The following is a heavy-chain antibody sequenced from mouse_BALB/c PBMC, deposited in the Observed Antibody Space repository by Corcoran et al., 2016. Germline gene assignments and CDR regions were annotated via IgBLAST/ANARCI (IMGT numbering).Heavy chain of an antibody. CDR3: ANGDWYIDV. CDR1: GFNINDTY. Sequence: EVQLQQSGAELVSPGASVKLSCTASGFNINDTYMHWVKQRPGQGLEWIGRIDPANGNTKYDPKFQGKATITADTSSNTAYLQLSSLTSEDTAVYYCANGDWYIDVWGSGTTATVSS. CDR2: IDPANGNT. V-gene: IGHV14-3*02. J-gene: IGHJ1*01.